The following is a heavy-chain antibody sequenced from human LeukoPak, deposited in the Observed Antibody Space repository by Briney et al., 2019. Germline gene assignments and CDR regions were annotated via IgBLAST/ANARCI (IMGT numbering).Heavy chain of an antibody. CDR3: ALSTVTTTYYYYYYYMDV. Sequence: GASVKVSCKVSGYTLTELSMHWVRQAPGKGLEWMGGFDPEDGETIYAQKFQGRVTMTEDTSTDTAYMELSSLRSEDTAVYYCALSTVTTTYYYYYYYMDVWGKGTTVTVSS. CDR1: GYTLTELS. CDR2: FDPEDGET. V-gene: IGHV1-24*01. J-gene: IGHJ6*03. D-gene: IGHD4-17*01.